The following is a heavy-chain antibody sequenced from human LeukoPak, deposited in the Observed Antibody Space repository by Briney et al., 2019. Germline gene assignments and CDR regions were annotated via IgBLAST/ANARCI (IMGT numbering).Heavy chain of an antibody. CDR1: GGSLSGYY. CDR2: INHSGST. V-gene: IGHV4-34*01. CDR3: ARGRSGSYSDGFDY. Sequence: SETLSLTCAVYGGSLSGYYWSWIRQPPGKGLEWIGEINHSGSTNYNPSLKSRVTISVDTSKNQFSLKLSSVTAADTAVYYCARGRSGSYSDGFDYWGQGTLVTVSS. D-gene: IGHD1-26*01. J-gene: IGHJ4*02.